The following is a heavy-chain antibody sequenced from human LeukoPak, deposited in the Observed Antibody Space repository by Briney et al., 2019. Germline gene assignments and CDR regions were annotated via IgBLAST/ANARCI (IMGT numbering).Heavy chain of an antibody. J-gene: IGHJ6*03. CDR2: ISPTGSTT. CDR1: GFTFSDYY. V-gene: IGHV3-11*01. CDR3: ARDNYMDV. Sequence: NPGGSLRLSCTASGFTFSDYYMTWIRQAPGKGLEWISYISPTGSTTYYADSVKGRFTISRDNARNSLYLQINILRAEDTAVNYCARDNYMDVWGRGTTVTVSS.